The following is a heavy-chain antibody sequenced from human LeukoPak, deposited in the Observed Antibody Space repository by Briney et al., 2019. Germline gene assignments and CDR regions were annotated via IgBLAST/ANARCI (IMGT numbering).Heavy chain of an antibody. J-gene: IGHJ5*02. V-gene: IGHV4-61*02. CDR1: GGSISSGSYY. Sequence: SETLSLTCTVSGGSISSGSYYWSWIRQPAGKGLEWIGRIYTSGSTNYNPFLKSRVTISVDTSKNQFSLKLSSVTAADTAVYYCARAEGAALNWFDPWGQGTLVTVSS. CDR2: IYTSGST. D-gene: IGHD6-6*01. CDR3: ARAEGAALNWFDP.